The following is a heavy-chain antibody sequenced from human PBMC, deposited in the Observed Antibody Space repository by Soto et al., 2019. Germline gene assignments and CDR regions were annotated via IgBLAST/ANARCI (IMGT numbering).Heavy chain of an antibody. Sequence: ASVKVSCKASGYTFSNYGIHWVRQAPGQRLEWMGLINAGNGNTKYSQKFQGRVTLTRDTSASTAYMELSSLRSEDTAVYYCARVDYYGSVDYWGQGTLVTVSS. CDR3: ARVDYYGSVDY. V-gene: IGHV1-3*01. J-gene: IGHJ4*02. D-gene: IGHD3-10*01. CDR2: INAGNGNT. CDR1: GYTFSNYG.